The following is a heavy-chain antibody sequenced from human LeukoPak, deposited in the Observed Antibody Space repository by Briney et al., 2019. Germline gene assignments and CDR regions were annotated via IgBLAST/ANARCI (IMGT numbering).Heavy chain of an antibody. CDR2: VNPNSGGT. CDR1: GYAFSDYY. D-gene: IGHD1-26*01. V-gene: IGHV1-2*02. Sequence: RASVKVSCKASGYAFSDYYLHWVRQAPGQGLEWMGWVNPNSGGTKYAQKFQGRVAMTRDTSISTVYMDLSRLRSDDTAVYYCTRVRSKFYFDYWGQGTLVTVSS. J-gene: IGHJ4*02. CDR3: TRVRSKFYFDY.